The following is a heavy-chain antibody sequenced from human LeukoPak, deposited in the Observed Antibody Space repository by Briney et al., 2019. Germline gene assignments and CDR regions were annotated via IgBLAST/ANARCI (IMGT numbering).Heavy chain of an antibody. CDR2: INHSGST. D-gene: IGHD6-19*01. J-gene: IGHJ6*03. CDR3: ARINTTRYSSGWYGSYYYYMDF. V-gene: IGHV4-34*01. Sequence: PGGSLRLSCAASGFTFSSYAMSWVRQPPGKGLEWIGEINHSGSTNYNPSLKSRVTISVDTSKNQFSLKLSSVTAADTAVYYRARINTTRYSSGWYGSYYYYMDFWGKGTTVTVSS. CDR1: GFTFSSYA.